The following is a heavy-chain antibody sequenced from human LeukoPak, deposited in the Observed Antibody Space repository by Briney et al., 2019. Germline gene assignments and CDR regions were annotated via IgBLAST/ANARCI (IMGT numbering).Heavy chain of an antibody. D-gene: IGHD1-1*01. J-gene: IGHJ5*02. Sequence: ASVKVSCKTSGYTFTSYAMNWVRQAPGQGLEWMGWINPNSGGTNYAQKFQGRVTMTRDTSISTAYMELSRLRSDDTAVYYCARDLGTPGWFDPWGQGTLVTVSS. V-gene: IGHV1-2*02. CDR2: INPNSGGT. CDR1: GYTFTSYA. CDR3: ARDLGTPGWFDP.